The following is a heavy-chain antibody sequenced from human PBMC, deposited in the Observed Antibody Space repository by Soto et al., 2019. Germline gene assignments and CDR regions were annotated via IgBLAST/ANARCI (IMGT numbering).Heavy chain of an antibody. Sequence: ASVKVSCKASGYTFTSYGISWVRQAPGQGLEWMGRISPYHGKANYAQKFQGRVTITTDTSTSTAYMELSSLRSEDTAVYYCALNLGGSGSMIDYWGQGTLVTVSS. CDR3: ALNLGGSGSMIDY. CDR2: ISPYHGKA. J-gene: IGHJ4*02. CDR1: GYTFTSYG. D-gene: IGHD3-10*01. V-gene: IGHV1-18*01.